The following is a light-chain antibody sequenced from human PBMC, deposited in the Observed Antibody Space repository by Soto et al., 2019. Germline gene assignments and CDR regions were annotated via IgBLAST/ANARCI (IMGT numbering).Light chain of an antibody. CDR1: SSDVGSYNL. CDR3: CSYAASGTLV. Sequence: QSALTQPASVSGSPGQSITISCTGTSSDVGSYNLVSWYQHHPGKAPKLMIYEGSKRPSGVSNRFSGSKSGNTASLTISGLQAEDEADYYCCSYAASGTLVFGGGTKLIVL. CDR2: EGS. V-gene: IGLV2-23*01. J-gene: IGLJ2*01.